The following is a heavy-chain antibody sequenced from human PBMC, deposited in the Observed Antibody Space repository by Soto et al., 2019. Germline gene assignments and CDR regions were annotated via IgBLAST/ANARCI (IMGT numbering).Heavy chain of an antibody. CDR3: TTRGSGWPPRYFDY. CDR1: GFTFSSNS. D-gene: IGHD6-25*01. V-gene: IGHV3-21*01. CDR2: ISSTRSYI. Sequence: EVQLVESGGGLVKPGGSLRLSCAASGFTFSSNSMNWVRQAPGKGLEWVSSISSTRSYIYYADSVNGRFTISRDHAKNALYLHMDSMRAENTALYYCTTRGSGWPPRYFDYCGQGILVTFSA. J-gene: IGHJ4*02.